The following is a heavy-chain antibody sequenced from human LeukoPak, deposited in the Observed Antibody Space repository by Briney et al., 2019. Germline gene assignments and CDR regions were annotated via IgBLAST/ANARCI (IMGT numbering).Heavy chain of an antibody. V-gene: IGHV5-51*03. CDR1: GYSFTSYW. J-gene: IGHJ4*02. CDR2: IYPGDSDT. CDR3: ARTYCGGDCYYSFFVY. D-gene: IGHD2-21*02. Sequence: PGESLKISCKGSGYSFTSYWIGWVRQMPGKGLEWMGIIYPGDSDTRYSPSFQGQVTISADKSISTAYLQWSSLKASDTAMYYCARTYCGGDCYYSFFVYWGQGTLVTVSS.